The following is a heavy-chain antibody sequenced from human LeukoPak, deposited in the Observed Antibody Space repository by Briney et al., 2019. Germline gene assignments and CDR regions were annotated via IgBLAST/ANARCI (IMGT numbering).Heavy chain of an antibody. Sequence: SETLSLTCAVYGGSFSGYYWSWIRQPPGKGLEWIGEINHSGSTNYNPSLNCRVTISVDTSKNQFSLKLSSVTAADTAVYYCARGGPYGGPPEDIWGQGTMVTVSA. J-gene: IGHJ3*02. D-gene: IGHD4-23*01. CDR1: GGSFSGYY. V-gene: IGHV4-34*01. CDR2: INHSGST. CDR3: ARGGPYGGPPEDI.